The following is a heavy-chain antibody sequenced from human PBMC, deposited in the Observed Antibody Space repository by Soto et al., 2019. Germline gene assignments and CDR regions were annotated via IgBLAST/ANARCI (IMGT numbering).Heavy chain of an antibody. CDR2: VYPGDSDT. V-gene: IGHV5-51*01. Sequence: PGESLKISCKASGYSFTSYWIAWVRQMPGKGLEWMGVVYPGDSDTRYSPSFQGQVTISADKSINTAYLQWNSLKASDTAIYYCTRGSGSGSRLVADYWAQGTLVTVSS. D-gene: IGHD6-19*01. CDR1: GYSFTSYW. J-gene: IGHJ4*02. CDR3: TRGSGSGSRLVADY.